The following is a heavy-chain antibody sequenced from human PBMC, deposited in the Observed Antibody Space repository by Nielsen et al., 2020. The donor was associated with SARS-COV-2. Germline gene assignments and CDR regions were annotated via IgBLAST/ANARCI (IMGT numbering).Heavy chain of an antibody. J-gene: IGHJ5*02. Sequence: ASVKVSCKASGYSLTSYGISWVRQAPGEGLEWMGWISPYNGDTNYAQKFQGRVTMTTDTSTSTAYMELRSLRSDDTAVYYCARGDYGDYYWLDPWGQGTLVTVSS. CDR3: ARGDYGDYYWLDP. CDR2: ISPYNGDT. D-gene: IGHD4-17*01. V-gene: IGHV1-18*04. CDR1: GYSLTSYG.